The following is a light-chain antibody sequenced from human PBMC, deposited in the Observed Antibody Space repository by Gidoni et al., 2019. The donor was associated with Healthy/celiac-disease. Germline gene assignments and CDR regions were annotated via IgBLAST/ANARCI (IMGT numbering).Light chain of an antibody. CDR2: AAP. CDR1: QGISSY. J-gene: IGKJ4*01. V-gene: IGKV1-8*01. Sequence: AIRMTQSPSSFSASTGDRVTITCRASQGISSYLAWYQQKPGKAPKLLIYAAPTLQSGVPSRFSGSGSWTDFTLTISCLQSEDFATYYCQQYYSYPPLTFGGGTKVEIK. CDR3: QQYYSYPPLT.